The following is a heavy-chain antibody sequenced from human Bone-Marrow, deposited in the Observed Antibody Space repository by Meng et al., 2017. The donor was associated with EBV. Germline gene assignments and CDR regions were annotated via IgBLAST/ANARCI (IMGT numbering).Heavy chain of an antibody. D-gene: IGHD6-19*01. CDR3: AGTYSSGWDYYFHY. Sequence: QVQLQESGPGLVKPSETLSLPCTVSGDSVSSSYYYWSWIRQPPGRRLEWIGYVYNTGRGTNYNPSLNGRVTISVDTSKNQFSLKLISVTAADAAVYYCAGTYSSGWDYYFHYWGQGTLVTVSS. J-gene: IGHJ4*02. CDR1: GDSVSSSYYY. CDR2: VYNTGRGT. V-gene: IGHV4-61*01.